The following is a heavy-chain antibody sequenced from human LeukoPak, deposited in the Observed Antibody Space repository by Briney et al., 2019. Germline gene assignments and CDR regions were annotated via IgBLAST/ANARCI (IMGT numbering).Heavy chain of an antibody. CDR1: GFTFSSYA. Sequence: HPGGSLRLSCAASGFTFSSYAMSWVRQAPGKGLEWVSAISGSGGSTYYADSVKGRFTISRDNAKNSLYLQMNSLRAEDTAVYYCARLMITFGGGRFDPWGQGTLVTVSS. CDR2: ISGSGGST. D-gene: IGHD3-16*01. J-gene: IGHJ5*02. CDR3: ARLMITFGGGRFDP. V-gene: IGHV3-23*01.